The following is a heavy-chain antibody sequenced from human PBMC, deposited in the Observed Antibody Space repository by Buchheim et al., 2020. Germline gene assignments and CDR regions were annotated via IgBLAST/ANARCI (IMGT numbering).Heavy chain of an antibody. Sequence: QVQLQESGPGLVKPSETLSLTCTVSGGSISSYYWSWIRQPPGKGLEWIGYIYYSGSTYYNPSLKSRVTISVDTSKNQFSLKLSSVTAADTAVYYCARVFWAAAGAGQYNWFDPWGQGTL. J-gene: IGHJ5*02. CDR3: ARVFWAAAGAGQYNWFDP. CDR2: IYYSGST. CDR1: GGSISSYY. V-gene: IGHV4-59*06. D-gene: IGHD6-13*01.